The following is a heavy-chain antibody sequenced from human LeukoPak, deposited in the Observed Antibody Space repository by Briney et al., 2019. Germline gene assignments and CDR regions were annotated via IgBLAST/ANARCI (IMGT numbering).Heavy chain of an antibody. CDR2: INPSGGST. J-gene: IGHJ4*02. Sequence: ASVKVSCTASGYTFTSYYMHWVRQAPGQGLEWMGIINPSGGSTSYAQKFQGRVTMTRDTSTSTVYMELSSLRSDDTAVYYCAREGDTAMEFDYWGQGTLVTVSS. CDR1: GYTFTSYY. V-gene: IGHV1-46*01. CDR3: AREGDTAMEFDY. D-gene: IGHD5-18*01.